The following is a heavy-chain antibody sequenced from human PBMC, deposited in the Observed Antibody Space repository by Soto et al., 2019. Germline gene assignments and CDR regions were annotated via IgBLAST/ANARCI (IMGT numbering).Heavy chain of an antibody. V-gene: IGHV1-46*01. D-gene: IGHD2-2*01. CDR3: ARVYCSSTSCHGGYYYYMAV. CDR2: INSSGGST. J-gene: IGHJ6*03. Sequence: ASVNVSCKASGYTFTSYYMHWVRRAPGEGLEWMGIINSSGGSTSYAQKFQGRVTMTRDTSTSTVYMELRSLRSEDTAVYYCARVYCSSTSCHGGYYYYMAVWSKGTTVTVSS. CDR1: GYTFTSYY.